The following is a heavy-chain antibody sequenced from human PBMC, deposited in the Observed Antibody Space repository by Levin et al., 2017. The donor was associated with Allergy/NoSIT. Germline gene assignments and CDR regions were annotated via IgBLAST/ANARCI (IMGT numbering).Heavy chain of an antibody. Sequence: GESLKISCKGSGYSFTSYWIGWVRQMPGKGLEWMGIIYPGDSDTRYSPSFQGQVTISADKSISTAYLQWSSLKASDTAMYYCARGVVVVVAATPRGVNFDYWGQGTLVTVSS. D-gene: IGHD2-15*01. V-gene: IGHV5-51*01. CDR3: ARGVVVVVAATPRGVNFDY. J-gene: IGHJ4*02. CDR2: IYPGDSDT. CDR1: GYSFTSYW.